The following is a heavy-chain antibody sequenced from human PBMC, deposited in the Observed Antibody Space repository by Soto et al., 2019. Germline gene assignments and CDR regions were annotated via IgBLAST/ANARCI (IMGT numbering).Heavy chain of an antibody. Sequence: GGSLRLSCAASGFTFSSFWMHWVRQAPGKGLVWVSRINGDGSSTNYADSVKGRFTISRENAKNTLYLQMNSLRAEDTALYYCARTLGGSSSPYWGQGTLVTVSS. D-gene: IGHD6-13*01. CDR2: INGDGSST. J-gene: IGHJ4*02. CDR3: ARTLGGSSSPY. CDR1: GFTFSSFW. V-gene: IGHV3-74*01.